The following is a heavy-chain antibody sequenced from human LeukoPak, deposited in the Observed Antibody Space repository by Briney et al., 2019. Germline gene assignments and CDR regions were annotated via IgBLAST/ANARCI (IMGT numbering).Heavy chain of an antibody. V-gene: IGHV1-18*04. Sequence: ASVKVSCKASGYTFTSYGISWVRQAPGQGLEWMGWISAYNGNTNYAQKLQGRVTMTTDTSTSTAYMEPRSLRSDDTAVYYCARDPTQYYYGSGSYPDYWGQGTLVTVSS. D-gene: IGHD3-10*01. J-gene: IGHJ4*02. CDR3: ARDPTQYYYGSGSYPDY. CDR2: ISAYNGNT. CDR1: GYTFTSYG.